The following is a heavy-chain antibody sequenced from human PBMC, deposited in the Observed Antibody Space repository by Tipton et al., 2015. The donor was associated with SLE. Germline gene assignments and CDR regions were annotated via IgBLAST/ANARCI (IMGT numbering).Heavy chain of an antibody. CDR1: GGSLSGYW. CDR3: ARVSDYYDSSGYYPASYYFDY. Sequence: TLSLTCTVYGGSLSGYWWSWIRQSPGKGLEWIGEIYPTGRTDYNPSLKSRVTISVDTSKNQFSLKLSSVTAADTAVYYCARVSDYYDSSGYYPASYYFDYWGQGTLVTVSS. D-gene: IGHD3-22*01. V-gene: IGHV4-34*09. J-gene: IGHJ4*02. CDR2: IYPTGRT.